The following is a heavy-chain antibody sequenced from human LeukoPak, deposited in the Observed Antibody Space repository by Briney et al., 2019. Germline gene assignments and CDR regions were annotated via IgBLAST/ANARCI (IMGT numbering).Heavy chain of an antibody. CDR3: ARHGVAGLRFNWFDP. D-gene: IGHD3-16*01. Sequence: PSETLSLTCTVSGGSISSYYWSWIRQPPGKGLEWIGYIYYSGSTNYNPSLKSRVTISVDTSKNQFSLKLRSVTAADTAVYYCARHGVAGLRFNWFDPWGQGTLVTVSS. CDR1: GGSISSYY. V-gene: IGHV4-59*08. CDR2: IYYSGST. J-gene: IGHJ5*02.